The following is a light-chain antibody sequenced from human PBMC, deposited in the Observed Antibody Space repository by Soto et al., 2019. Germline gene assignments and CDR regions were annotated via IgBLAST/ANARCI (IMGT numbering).Light chain of an antibody. Sequence: QSALTQPDSVSGSPGQSITISCTGTSXDVGGYNYVSWYQQNPGKAPKLMIYEVSNRPSGVSNRFSGSKSGNTASLTISGLQAEDEADYYCTSYRSTSTRYVFGTGTKVSLL. CDR2: EVS. V-gene: IGLV2-14*01. CDR1: SXDVGGYNY. CDR3: TSYRSTSTRYV. J-gene: IGLJ1*01.